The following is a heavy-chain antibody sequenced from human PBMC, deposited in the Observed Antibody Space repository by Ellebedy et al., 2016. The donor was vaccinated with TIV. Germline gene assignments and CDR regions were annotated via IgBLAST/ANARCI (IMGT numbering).Heavy chain of an antibody. V-gene: IGHV3-23*01. CDR2: ISGSGGST. J-gene: IGHJ4*02. D-gene: IGHD3-16*02. Sequence: GESLKISXAASGFTFSSYAMSWVRQAPGKGLEWVSAISGSGGSTYYADSVKGRFTISRDNSKNTLYLQMNSLRAEDTAVYYCATSGRGVWGSYRNWSGPARDYWGQGTLVTVSS. CDR3: ATSGRGVWGSYRNWSGPARDY. CDR1: GFTFSSYA.